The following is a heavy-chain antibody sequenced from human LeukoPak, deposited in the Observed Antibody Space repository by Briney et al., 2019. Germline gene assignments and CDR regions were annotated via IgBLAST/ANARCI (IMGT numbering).Heavy chain of an antibody. CDR1: GFTFDDYA. D-gene: IGHD2-15*01. CDR2: ISGDGGST. Sequence: PGGSLRLSCAASGFTFDDYAMHWVRQAPGKGLEWVSLISGDGGSTYYADSVRGRFTISRDNSKNSLYLQVDSLRTEDTAFYYCAKEIDTLGTNAFDIWGQGTMVTVSS. V-gene: IGHV3-43*02. CDR3: AKEIDTLGTNAFDI. J-gene: IGHJ3*02.